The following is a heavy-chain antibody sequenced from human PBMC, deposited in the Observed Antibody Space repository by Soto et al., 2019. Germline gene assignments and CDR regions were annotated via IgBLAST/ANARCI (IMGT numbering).Heavy chain of an antibody. V-gene: IGHV3-11*01. D-gene: IGHD3-16*01. CDR1: GLTFSDYY. J-gene: IGHJ4*02. CDR3: ARPGGGYSFDY. CDR2: ISNSGSTT. Sequence: GGSLRLSCAASGLTFSDYYMSWIRQAPGKGLEWVSYISNSGSTTNYADSVKGRFTISRDNAKNSLYLQMNGLRAEDTAVYYCARPGGGYSFDYWGQGALLTVSS.